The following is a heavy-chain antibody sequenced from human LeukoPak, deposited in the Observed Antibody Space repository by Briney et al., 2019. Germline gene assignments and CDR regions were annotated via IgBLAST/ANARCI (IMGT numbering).Heavy chain of an antibody. CDR2: ISSNGGST. CDR1: GFTFSSYA. Sequence: GGSLRLSCAASGFTFSSYAMHWVRQAPGKGLEYVSAISSNGGSTYYANSVKGRFTISRDNSKNTLYLQMGSLRAEDMAVHYCARPYCSSTSCYGGYYFDYWGQGTLVTVSS. D-gene: IGHD2-2*01. J-gene: IGHJ4*02. CDR3: ARPYCSSTSCYGGYYFDY. V-gene: IGHV3-64*01.